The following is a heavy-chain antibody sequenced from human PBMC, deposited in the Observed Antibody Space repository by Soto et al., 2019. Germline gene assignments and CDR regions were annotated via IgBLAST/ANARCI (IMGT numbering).Heavy chain of an antibody. J-gene: IGHJ4*02. CDR3: ARDLGYGDYGPDF. V-gene: IGHV1-18*04. Sequence: QVQLVQSGAEVKKPGASVKVSCQASGYSFSNNGISWVRQAPGQGFEWMGWINGDNGNTNYAQAFQGRVTMTTDTYTSTAYMELRSLRSDDTAVYYCARDLGYGDYGPDFWGQGTLVTVSS. CDR2: INGDNGNT. D-gene: IGHD4-17*01. CDR1: GYSFSNNG.